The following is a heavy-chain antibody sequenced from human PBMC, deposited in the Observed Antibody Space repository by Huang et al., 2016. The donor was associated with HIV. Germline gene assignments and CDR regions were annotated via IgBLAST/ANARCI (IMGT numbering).Heavy chain of an antibody. CDR3: ARDPRIQSWLNFFDY. V-gene: IGHV3-74*01. J-gene: IGHJ4*02. CDR2: TRRDGSST. D-gene: IGHD3-22*01. CDR1: GFSISSYW. Sequence: EVQLVESGGGLVQPGGSLRLSCAASGFSISSYWMHWVRQAPGKGVVWVARTRRDGSSTGYADSVKGRFPIAIDNAKNTLYLQMNSLRAEDTAVYYCARDPRIQSWLNFFDYWGQGTLVSVSS.